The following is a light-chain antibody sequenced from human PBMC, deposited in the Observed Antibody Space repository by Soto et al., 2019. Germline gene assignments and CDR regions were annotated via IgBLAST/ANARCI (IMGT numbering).Light chain of an antibody. Sequence: DIQMTQSPSTLSASVGDRLTITCRANQSVSRWLAWYQQKPGRAPNLLIYKASTLESGVPLRFSGSGSGTESTLTINSVQPDDSATYYCQQYSTSPYNFGQGTKVDIK. V-gene: IGKV1-5*03. J-gene: IGKJ2*01. CDR1: QSVSRW. CDR3: QQYSTSPYN. CDR2: KAS.